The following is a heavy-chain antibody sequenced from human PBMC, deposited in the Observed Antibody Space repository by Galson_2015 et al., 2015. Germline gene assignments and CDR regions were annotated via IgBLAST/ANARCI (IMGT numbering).Heavy chain of an antibody. Sequence: SLRLSCAASGFTFNNYGMHWVRQAPGKGLKWVAIISYDGRHKYYADSVKGRFTISRDNSKNTLYLQMNSLRPEDTAVYYCAKGSGLNTNYPFDPWGQGTLVTVSS. V-gene: IGHV3-30*18. CDR2: ISYDGRHK. CDR3: AKGSGLNTNYPFDP. CDR1: GFTFNNYG. D-gene: IGHD3-10*01. J-gene: IGHJ5*02.